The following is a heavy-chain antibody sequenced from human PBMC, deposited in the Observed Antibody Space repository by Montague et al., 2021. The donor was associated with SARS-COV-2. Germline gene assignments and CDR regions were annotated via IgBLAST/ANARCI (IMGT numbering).Heavy chain of an antibody. CDR2: ISYDGSNK. CDR1: GFTFSSYG. V-gene: IGHV3-30*18. J-gene: IGHJ6*02. Sequence: SLRLSCAASGFTFSSYGIHWVRQAPGKGLEWVAVISYDGSNKHYADSVKGRLTISRDNSKNTLYLQMNSLRAEDTAVYYCAKDQGDCSSSRCFRGWTYYYYGMYVWGQGTTVTVSS. D-gene: IGHD2-2*01. CDR3: AKDQGDCSSSRCFRGWTYYYYGMYV.